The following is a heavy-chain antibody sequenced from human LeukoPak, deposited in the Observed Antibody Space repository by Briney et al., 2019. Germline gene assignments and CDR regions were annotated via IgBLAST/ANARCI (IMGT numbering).Heavy chain of an antibody. Sequence: HPGGSLRLSCAASGFTFSSYSMNWVRQAPGKGLEWVSYISSSSSTIYYADSVKGRFTISRDNAKNSLYLQMNSLRGEDTAVYYCAREEEGLLSVGAFDIWGQGTMVTVSS. D-gene: IGHD1-26*01. CDR3: AREEEGLLSVGAFDI. V-gene: IGHV3-48*01. CDR1: GFTFSSYS. CDR2: ISSSSSTI. J-gene: IGHJ3*02.